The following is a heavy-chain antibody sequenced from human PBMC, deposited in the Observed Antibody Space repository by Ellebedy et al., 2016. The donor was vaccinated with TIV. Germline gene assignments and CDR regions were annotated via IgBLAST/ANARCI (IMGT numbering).Heavy chain of an antibody. J-gene: IGHJ4*02. CDR3: ARSRQGYNAGADF. CDR1: GYSFASYW. V-gene: IGHV5-51*01. CDR2: IYPGDSAP. Sequence: PGGSLRLSCKGSGYSFASYWIAWVRQMPGKGLEWMGVIYPGDSAPSYSPSFQGQVTLSADKSTGTAYLQWTSLKASDSGMYFCARSRQGYNAGADFWGQGTLVTVSS. D-gene: IGHD5-24*01.